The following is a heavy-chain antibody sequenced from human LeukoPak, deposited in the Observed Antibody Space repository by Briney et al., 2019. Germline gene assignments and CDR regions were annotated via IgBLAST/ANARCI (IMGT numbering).Heavy chain of an antibody. CDR3: VTPRSWELSDMAV. Sequence: SETLSLTCTVSGYSITTNYYWAWIRQSPGAGLEWIGSVYHNGETYYNPSLKSRVIISVDTSKNEFSLRLTSVTAADTAVYYCVTPRSWELSDMAVWGKGTTVIVSS. CDR1: GYSITTNYY. CDR2: VYHNGET. D-gene: IGHD1-26*01. J-gene: IGHJ6*03. V-gene: IGHV4-38-2*02.